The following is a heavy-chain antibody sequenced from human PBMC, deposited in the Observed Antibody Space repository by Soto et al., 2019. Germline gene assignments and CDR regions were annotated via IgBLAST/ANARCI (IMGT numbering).Heavy chain of an antibody. CDR3: ARGRGGTYDAFDI. D-gene: IGHD1-26*01. CDR2: IFYSGTT. Sequence: SETLSLTCTVSGGSISSYFWSWIRQSPGEGLEWIGYIFYSGTTNYSPSLKSQITMSQGTAKNQFSLNLTTVTAADTAVYYCARGRGGTYDAFDIWGQGTMVT. J-gene: IGHJ3*02. CDR1: GGSISSYF. V-gene: IGHV4-59*01.